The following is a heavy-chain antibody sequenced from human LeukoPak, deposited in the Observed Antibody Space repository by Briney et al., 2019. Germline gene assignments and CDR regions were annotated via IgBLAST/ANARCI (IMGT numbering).Heavy chain of an antibody. D-gene: IGHD2-21*01. CDR3: ARGGAILSDY. J-gene: IGHJ4*02. Sequence: PSETLSLTCSVSGASISSGSNYWGWIRQPPGKTLEWIGSIYSSGSTYYNPSLKSRVIIIIDTSKNQFSLKLTSVTAADTAVYYCARGGAILSDYWGQGILVTVSS. CDR1: GASISSGSNY. V-gene: IGHV4-39*07. CDR2: IYSSGST.